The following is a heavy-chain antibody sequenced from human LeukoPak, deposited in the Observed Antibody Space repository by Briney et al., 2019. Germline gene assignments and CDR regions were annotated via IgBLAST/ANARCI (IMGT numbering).Heavy chain of an antibody. V-gene: IGHV3-74*01. Sequence: GGSLRLSCAASGFTFSSYWMHWVRQAPGKGLMWVSRINSDGSITNYADSVKGRFSISRDNAKNTLYLQMDSLRAEDTAVYYCAGASSGYDAFDIWGQGTMVTVSS. D-gene: IGHD3-22*01. CDR2: INSDGSIT. CDR1: GFTFSSYW. CDR3: AGASSGYDAFDI. J-gene: IGHJ3*02.